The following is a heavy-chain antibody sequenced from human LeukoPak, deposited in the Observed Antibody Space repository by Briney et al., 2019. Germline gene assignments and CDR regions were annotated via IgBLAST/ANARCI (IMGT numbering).Heavy chain of an antibody. V-gene: IGHV3-23*01. Sequence: PGGPLRLSCVASGFGLSGITMNWVRQAPGKGLEWVSAISGSGGSTYYADSVKGRFTISRDNSKNTLYLQMNSLRAEDTAVYYCAKWIGYYYDSSGSPGFDIWGQGTMVTVSS. CDR3: AKWIGYYYDSSGSPGFDI. D-gene: IGHD3-22*01. CDR2: ISGSGGST. J-gene: IGHJ3*02. CDR1: GFGLSGIT.